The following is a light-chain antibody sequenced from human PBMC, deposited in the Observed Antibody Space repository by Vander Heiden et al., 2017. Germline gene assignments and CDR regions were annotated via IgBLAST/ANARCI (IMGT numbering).Light chain of an antibody. Sequence: DIQLTHSPSTLSPSVADTATITCRASQSISSWLAWYQQKPGKAPKLLIYKASSLESGVPSRFSGSGSGTEFTLTISSLQPDDFATYYCQQYNSYSPWTFGQGTKVEIK. J-gene: IGKJ1*01. CDR3: QQYNSYSPWT. V-gene: IGKV1-5*03. CDR2: KAS. CDR1: QSISSW.